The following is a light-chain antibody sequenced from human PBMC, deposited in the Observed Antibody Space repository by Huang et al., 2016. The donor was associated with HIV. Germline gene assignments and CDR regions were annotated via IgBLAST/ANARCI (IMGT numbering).Light chain of an antibody. Sequence: DIQMTQSASTLSASVGDRVTITCRASQTISNWLVWYQQKPGKAPNLLIYKASTLESGVPSRFSGSGSGTEFTLTISSLQPDDFATYYCHHYNSYSGAFGQGTKVEIK. CDR1: QTISNW. V-gene: IGKV1-5*03. J-gene: IGKJ1*01. CDR2: KAS. CDR3: HHYNSYSGA.